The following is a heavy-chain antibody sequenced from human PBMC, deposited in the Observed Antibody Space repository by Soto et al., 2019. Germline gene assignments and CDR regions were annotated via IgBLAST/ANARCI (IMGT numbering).Heavy chain of an antibody. V-gene: IGHV3-74*01. CDR2: INSDGTTI. D-gene: IGHD4-17*01. J-gene: IGHJ4*02. Sequence: GGSLRLSCAASGFTFSSRWMHWVRQAPGKGLVWASRINSDGTTITYADSVKGRFTISRDNAKNTLYLQMNSLRAEDTAVYYCARGTQTTVTTRLFDCWGQGTLVTVSS. CDR3: ARGTQTTVTTRLFDC. CDR1: GFTFSSRW.